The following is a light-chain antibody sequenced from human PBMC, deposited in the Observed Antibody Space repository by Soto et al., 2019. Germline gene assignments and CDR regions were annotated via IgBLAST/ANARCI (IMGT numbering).Light chain of an antibody. CDR3: SSYTISSTRV. Sequence: QSALTQPASVSGSPGQSITISCTGTNSDVGAYNYVSWYQQHPGKAPKLLIFEVSYRPSGVSNRFSGSKSGNTASLTISGLQAEDEADYYCSSYTISSTRVFGTGTKLTVL. J-gene: IGLJ1*01. CDR2: EVS. CDR1: NSDVGAYNY. V-gene: IGLV2-14*01.